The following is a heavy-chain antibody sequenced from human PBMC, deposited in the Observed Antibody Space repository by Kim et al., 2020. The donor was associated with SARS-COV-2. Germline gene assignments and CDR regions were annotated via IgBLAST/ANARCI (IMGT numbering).Heavy chain of an antibody. D-gene: IGHD5-12*01. J-gene: IGHJ4*02. V-gene: IGHV1-18*01. CDR3: ARDIEAIGYGEPFDY. Sequence: QKLQGRVTMTTDTSTSTAYMELRSLRSDDTAVYYCARDIEAIGYGEPFDYWGQGTLVTVSS.